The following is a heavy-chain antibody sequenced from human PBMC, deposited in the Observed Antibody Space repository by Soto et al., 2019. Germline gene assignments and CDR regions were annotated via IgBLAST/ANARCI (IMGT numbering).Heavy chain of an antibody. V-gene: IGHV3-48*01. Sequence: EVQLVESGGGLVQPGGSLRLSCAASGFTFSSYSMNWVRQAPGKGLEWVSYISSSSSTIYYADSVKGRFTISRDNAKNSLYLQMNSLRAEETAVYYCARTRQHSSWYFEAFDIWGQGTMVTVSS. CDR2: ISSSSSTI. J-gene: IGHJ3*02. D-gene: IGHD6-13*01. CDR1: GFTFSSYS. CDR3: ARTRQHSSWYFEAFDI.